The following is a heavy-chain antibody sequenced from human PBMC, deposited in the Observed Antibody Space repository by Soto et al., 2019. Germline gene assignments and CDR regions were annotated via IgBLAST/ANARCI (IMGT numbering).Heavy chain of an antibody. CDR1: GGSISSGDYY. J-gene: IGHJ5*02. CDR2: IYYSGST. D-gene: IGHD3-10*01. Sequence: SETLSLTCTVSGGSISSGDYYWSWIRQPPGKGLEWIGYIYYSGSTYYNPSLKSRVTISVDTSKNQFSLKLSSVTAADTAVYYCARGVTMVRGVIRNWFDPWGQGTLVTVSS. V-gene: IGHV4-30-4*01. CDR3: ARGVTMVRGVIRNWFDP.